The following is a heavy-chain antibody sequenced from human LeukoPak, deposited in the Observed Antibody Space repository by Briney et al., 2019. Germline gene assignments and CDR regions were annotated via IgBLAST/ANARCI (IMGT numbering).Heavy chain of an antibody. CDR3: AKEASRGSSFAYTPIEKPYYLDY. Sequence: GGSLRLSCVASGFTFSSSGMHWVRQAPGKGLEGVAFIRYNGRTTYYADSVKGRFTISRDNSKNTVFLQMYSLRAEDTAAYYCAKEASRGSSFAYTPIEKPYYLDYWGQGTLVTVSS. CDR1: GFTFSSSG. J-gene: IGHJ4*02. CDR2: IRYNGRTT. V-gene: IGHV3-30*02. D-gene: IGHD5-18*01.